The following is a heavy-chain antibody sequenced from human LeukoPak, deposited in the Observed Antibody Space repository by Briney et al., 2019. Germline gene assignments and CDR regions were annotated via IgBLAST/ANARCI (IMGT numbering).Heavy chain of an antibody. J-gene: IGHJ5*02. Sequence: GGSLRLSCAASGCTFSSYEMNWVRQAPGKGLEWVSYISSSGSTIYYADSVKGRFTISRDNAKNSLYLQMNSLRAEDTAVYYCARAGSGRSPDWFDPWGQGTLVTVSS. CDR3: ARAGSGRSPDWFDP. CDR2: ISSSGSTI. V-gene: IGHV3-48*03. CDR1: GCTFSSYE. D-gene: IGHD1-26*01.